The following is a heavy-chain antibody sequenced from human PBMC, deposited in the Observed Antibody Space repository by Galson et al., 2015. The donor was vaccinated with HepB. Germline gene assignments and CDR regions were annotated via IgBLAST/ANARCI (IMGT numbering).Heavy chain of an antibody. V-gene: IGHV5-51*01. CDR2: VYPADSDT. Sequence: QSGAEVKEPGESLKISCQGSGSIFTSQWIAWVRQMPGKGLEWMGIVYPADSDTRYSPSFQGQVTMSVDRSTNTAYVQWSSLKASDTAMYYCARHNNGLHAYDIWGQGTVVTVSS. CDR3: ARHNNGLHAYDI. D-gene: IGHD1/OR15-1a*01. CDR1: GSIFTSQW. J-gene: IGHJ3*02.